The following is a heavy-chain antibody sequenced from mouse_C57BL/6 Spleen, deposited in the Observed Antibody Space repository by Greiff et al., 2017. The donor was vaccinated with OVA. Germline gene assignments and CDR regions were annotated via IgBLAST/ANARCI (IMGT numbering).Heavy chain of an antibody. J-gene: IGHJ3*01. CDR1: GFTFSDYG. CDR2: ISSGSSTI. V-gene: IGHV5-17*01. Sequence: QRVESGGGLVKPGGSLKLSCAASGFTFSDYGMHWVRQAPEKGLEWVAYISSGSSTIYYADTVKGRFTISRDNAKNTLFLQMTSLRSEDTAMYYCARQPAWFAYWGQGTLVTVSA. CDR3: ARQPAWFAY. D-gene: IGHD6-1*01.